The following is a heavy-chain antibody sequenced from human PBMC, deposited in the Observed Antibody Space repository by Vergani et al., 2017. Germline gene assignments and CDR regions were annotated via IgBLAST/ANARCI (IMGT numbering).Heavy chain of an antibody. CDR1: GFTFSSYE. CDR2: ISSSGSTI. Sequence: EVQLVESGGGLVQPGGSLRLSCAASGFTFSSYEMNWVRQAPGKGLEWVSYISSSGSTIYYPDSVKGRFTISRDNAKNSLYLQMNSLRAEDTAVYYCARDRAAASGAFDIWGQGTMVTVSS. CDR3: ARDRAAASGAFDI. D-gene: IGHD6-13*01. J-gene: IGHJ3*02. V-gene: IGHV3-48*03.